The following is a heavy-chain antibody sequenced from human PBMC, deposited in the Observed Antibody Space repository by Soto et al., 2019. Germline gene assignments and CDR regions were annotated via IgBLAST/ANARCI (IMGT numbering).Heavy chain of an antibody. D-gene: IGHD6-13*01. CDR1: GFTFSSYS. J-gene: IGHJ4*01. CDR3: ARERGSSWPFVY. Sequence: GGSLRLSCSASGFTFSSYSMNWVRQAPGKGLEWVSSISSSSSYIYYADSVKGRFTISRDNAKNSLYLQMNSLRAEDTAVYYCARERGSSWPFVYLGPGTLLNVSS. V-gene: IGHV3-21*01. CDR2: ISSSSSYI.